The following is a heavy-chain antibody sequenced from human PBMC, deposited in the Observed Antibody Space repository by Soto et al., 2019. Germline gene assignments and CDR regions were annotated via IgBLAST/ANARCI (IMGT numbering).Heavy chain of an antibody. Sequence: SGPTLVNPTQTLTLTCTFSGFSLSTSGVGVGWIRQPPGKALEWLALIYWNDDKRYSPSLKSRLTITKDTSKNQVVLTMTNMDPVDTATYYCAHSPHVLLWFGDQNPGRYYYYGMDVWGQGTTVTVSS. CDR1: GFSLSTSGVG. J-gene: IGHJ6*02. CDR2: IYWNDDK. D-gene: IGHD3-10*01. V-gene: IGHV2-5*01. CDR3: AHSPHVLLWFGDQNPGRYYYYGMDV.